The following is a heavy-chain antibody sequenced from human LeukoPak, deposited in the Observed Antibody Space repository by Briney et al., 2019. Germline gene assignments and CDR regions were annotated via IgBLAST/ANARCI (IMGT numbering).Heavy chain of an antibody. Sequence: ASVKVSCKASGYTFTGYYMQWVRQAPGQGPERMGWINPNSGGTNYVQKFQGRVTMTRDTSINTAYMELSRLRSDDTAVYYCARDHCTSSGCYEDYYYGLDVWGQGTTVTVSS. CDR1: GYTFTGYY. CDR2: INPNSGGT. V-gene: IGHV1-2*02. D-gene: IGHD2-2*01. J-gene: IGHJ6*02. CDR3: ARDHCTSSGCYEDYYYGLDV.